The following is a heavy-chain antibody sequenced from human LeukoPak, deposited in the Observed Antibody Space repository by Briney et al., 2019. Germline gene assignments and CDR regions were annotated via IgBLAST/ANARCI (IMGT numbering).Heavy chain of an antibody. CDR2: INPNSGGT. D-gene: IGHD6-6*01. J-gene: IGHJ6*02. CDR1: GYTFTSYY. Sequence: ASVKVSCKASGYTFTSYYMHWVRQAPGQGLEWMGWINPNSGGTNYAQKFQGRVTMTRDTSISTAYMELSRLRSDDTAVYYCARVYSSSSGGYYGMDVWGQGTTVTVSS. V-gene: IGHV1-2*02. CDR3: ARVYSSSSGGYYGMDV.